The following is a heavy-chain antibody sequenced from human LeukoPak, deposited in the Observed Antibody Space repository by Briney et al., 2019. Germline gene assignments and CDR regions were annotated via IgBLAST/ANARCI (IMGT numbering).Heavy chain of an antibody. V-gene: IGHV4-4*07. CDR3: AREEIGDGYSGYDLTLFDY. CDR2: IYTSGST. J-gene: IGHJ4*02. Sequence: ASETLSLTCTVSGGSISSYYWSWIRQPAGKGLEWIGRIYTSGSTNYNPSLKSRVTMSVDTSKNQFSLKLSSVTAADTAVYYCAREEIGDGYSGYDLTLFDYWGQGTLVTVSS. CDR1: GGSISSYY. D-gene: IGHD5-12*01.